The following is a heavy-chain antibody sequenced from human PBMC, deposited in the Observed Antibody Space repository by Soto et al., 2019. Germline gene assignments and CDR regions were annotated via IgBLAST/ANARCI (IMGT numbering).Heavy chain of an antibody. CDR2: IYYSGST. V-gene: IGHV4-31*03. CDR3: ARWKFEVFTMRSYYYGMDV. J-gene: IGHJ6*02. D-gene: IGHD3-3*01. Sequence: SETLSLTCTVSGGSISSGGYYWGWIRQHPGKGLEWIGYIYYSGSTYYNPSLKSRVTISADTSRNQFSLKVNSVSAADTAVYYCARWKFEVFTMRSYYYGMDVWGQGTTVTVSS. CDR1: GGSISSGGYY.